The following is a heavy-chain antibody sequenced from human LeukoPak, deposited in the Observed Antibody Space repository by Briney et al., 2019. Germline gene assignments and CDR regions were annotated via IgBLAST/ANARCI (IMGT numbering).Heavy chain of an antibody. CDR1: GGSFSGYY. CDR3: ARGQKWLSFYYFDF. Sequence: SETLSLTCAVYGGSFSGYYWTWIRQPPGKGLEWIGEINHGGSTNYNPSLKSRVNISMDTPKNQFSLKLNSVTAADTAIYYCARGQKWLSFYYFDFWGQGTLVTVSS. V-gene: IGHV4-34*01. CDR2: INHGGST. D-gene: IGHD3-22*01. J-gene: IGHJ4*02.